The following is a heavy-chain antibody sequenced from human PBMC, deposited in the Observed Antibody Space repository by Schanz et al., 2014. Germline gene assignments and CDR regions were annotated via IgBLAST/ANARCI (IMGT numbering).Heavy chain of an antibody. D-gene: IGHD1-26*01. Sequence: VQLVESGGGVVQPERSLRLSCAGSGFTFSSYAMSWVRQTPGKGLEWVSAISGSGASTYYADSVKGRFTISRDNSRNTLYLQMNSLRVEDTAVYYCARDPYSASYFPSPPLYGLDVWGQGTTVTVSS. V-gene: IGHV3-23*04. CDR1: GFTFSSYA. J-gene: IGHJ6*02. CDR3: ARDPYSASYFPSPPLYGLDV. CDR2: ISGSGAST.